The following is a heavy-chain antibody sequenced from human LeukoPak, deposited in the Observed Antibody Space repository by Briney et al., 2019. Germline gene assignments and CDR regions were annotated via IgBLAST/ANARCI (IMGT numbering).Heavy chain of an antibody. D-gene: IGHD4-17*01. CDR3: ALSHECGDYPTYSYFGMDL. CDR1: RGSLCRYF. V-gene: IGHV4-59*08. J-gene: IGHJ6*02. CDR2: IYYRGST. Sequence: SETLSLTRTVCRGSLCRYFWSWMRPPPGERLEWLGYIYYRGSTIYNLSLKSRVTISVNTSKNQSSLKQSSVTAADTAVYYCALSHECGDYPTYSYFGMDLWGQGTTVTVSS.